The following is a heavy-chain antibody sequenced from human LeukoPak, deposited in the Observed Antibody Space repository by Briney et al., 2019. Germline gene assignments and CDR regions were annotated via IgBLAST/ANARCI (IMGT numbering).Heavy chain of an antibody. CDR1: AFTFSNYA. J-gene: IGHJ4*02. D-gene: IGHD2-15*01. CDR3: TRGFDHYSSGGLTLMDH. Sequence: PGRSLTLSCTASAFTFSNYAMHWVRQAPGKGLEWVAVIWYDGTDKYYGDSVKGRFTISRGNSKNTLFLQMNSLSADGTAVYYCTRGFDHYSSGGLTLMDHWGLGTLVTVSS. CDR2: IWYDGTDK. V-gene: IGHV3-33*01.